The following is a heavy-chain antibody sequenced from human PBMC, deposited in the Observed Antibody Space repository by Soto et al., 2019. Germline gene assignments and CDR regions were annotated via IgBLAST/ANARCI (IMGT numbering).Heavy chain of an antibody. CDR1: GGTFSSYA. D-gene: IGHD5-12*01. CDR2: IIPIFGTA. CDR3: ARGRRWLRFGDYYYYGMDV. J-gene: IGHJ6*02. Sequence: SVKVSCKASGGTFSSYAISWVRQAPGQGLEWMGGIIPIFGTANYAQKFQGRVTITADESTSTAYMELSSLRSEDTAVYYCARGRRWLRFGDYYYYGMDVWGQGTMVTVSS. V-gene: IGHV1-69*13.